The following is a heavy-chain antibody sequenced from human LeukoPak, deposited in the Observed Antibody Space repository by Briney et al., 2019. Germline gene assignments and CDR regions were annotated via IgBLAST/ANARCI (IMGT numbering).Heavy chain of an antibody. Sequence: GGSLRLSCAASGFTLSNAWMNWVRQAPGKGLEWVANIKEDGSEKYYVDSVKGRFTISRDNAKNSLYLQMNSLRAEDTAVYYCARRYYDNFDYWGQGTLVTVSS. J-gene: IGHJ4*02. CDR1: GFTLSNAW. CDR3: ARRYYDNFDY. CDR2: IKEDGSEK. D-gene: IGHD3-22*01. V-gene: IGHV3-7*01.